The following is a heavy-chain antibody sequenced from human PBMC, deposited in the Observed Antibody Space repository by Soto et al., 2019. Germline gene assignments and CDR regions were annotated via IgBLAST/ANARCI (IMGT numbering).Heavy chain of an antibody. D-gene: IGHD1-26*01. Sequence: SETLSLTCTVSGGSISSGDYYWSWIRQPPGKGLGWIGYIYYSGSTYYNPSLKSRVTISVDTSKNQFSLKLSSVTAADTAVYYCAAHKEAWGGFDYWGQGTLVTVSS. CDR3: AAHKEAWGGFDY. CDR1: GGSISSGDYY. J-gene: IGHJ4*02. V-gene: IGHV4-30-4*01. CDR2: IYYSGST.